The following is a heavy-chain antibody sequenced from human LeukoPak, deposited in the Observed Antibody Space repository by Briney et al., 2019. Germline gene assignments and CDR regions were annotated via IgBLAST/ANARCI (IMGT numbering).Heavy chain of an antibody. CDR3: ARGRGWATAAAGTGY. J-gene: IGHJ4*02. V-gene: IGHV4-59*01. Sequence: SETLSLTCTVSGGSISSYYWSWIRQPPGKGLEWIGYIYYSGSTNYNPSLKSRVTVSVDTSKNQFSLKLSSVTAADTAVYYCARGRGWATAAAGTGYWGQGTLVTVSS. CDR2: IYYSGST. CDR1: GGSISSYY. D-gene: IGHD6-13*01.